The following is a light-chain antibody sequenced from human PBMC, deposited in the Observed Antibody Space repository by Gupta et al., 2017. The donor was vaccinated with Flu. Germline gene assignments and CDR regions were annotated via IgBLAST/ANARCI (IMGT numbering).Light chain of an antibody. Sequence: IQMTQSPSSLSASVGDRVTITCRASQNINNYLNWYQQKSGKAPKLLIYAASSLQREVPSRFSGSGSGTDFTLTITSLQPEDCAAYYWQQDASTPPNTFGAGTKVEL. CDR3: QQDASTPPNT. CDR2: AAS. J-gene: IGKJ4*01. V-gene: IGKV1-39*01. CDR1: QNINNY.